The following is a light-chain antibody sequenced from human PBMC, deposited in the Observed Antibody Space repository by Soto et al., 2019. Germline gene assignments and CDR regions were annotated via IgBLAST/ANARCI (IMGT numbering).Light chain of an antibody. CDR2: ENS. J-gene: IGLJ3*02. CDR3: GTWDNSLSGGV. CDR1: SSNIGSHY. V-gene: IGLV1-51*02. Sequence: QSVLTQPPSVSAAPGQQVTISCPGSSSNIGSHYVSWYQQLPGSAPKLLIYENSKRPSGIPDRFSGSKSGTSATLGITGLQTGDEADYYCGTWDNSLSGGVFGGGTKVTVL.